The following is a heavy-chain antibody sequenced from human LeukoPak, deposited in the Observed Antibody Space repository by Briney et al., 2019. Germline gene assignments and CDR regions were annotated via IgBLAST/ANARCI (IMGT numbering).Heavy chain of an antibody. D-gene: IGHD6-6*01. Sequence: PSETLSLTCTVSGGSISSSNYYWGWLRQPPGKGLECIGSIYYSGSTYYNSSLKSRVTISVDTSKNQFSLKLSSVTAADTAVYYCAGFGTYSSSSTPPFDYWGQGTLVTVSS. CDR1: GGSISSSNYY. CDR3: AGFGTYSSSSTPPFDY. J-gene: IGHJ4*02. V-gene: IGHV4-39*07. CDR2: IYYSGST.